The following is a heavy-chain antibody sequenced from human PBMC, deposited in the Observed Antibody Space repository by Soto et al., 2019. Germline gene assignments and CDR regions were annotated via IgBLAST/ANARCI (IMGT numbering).Heavy chain of an antibody. Sequence: PGGSLRLSCAASGFTFSSYGMHWVRPAPGKGLEWVAVISYDGSNKYYADSVKGRFTISRDNSKNTLYLQMNSLRAEDTAVYYCAKDLMRFVDVVGDSSGYYPVPYFDYWGQGTLVTVSS. V-gene: IGHV3-30*18. D-gene: IGHD3-22*01. CDR1: GFTFSSYG. J-gene: IGHJ4*02. CDR2: ISYDGSNK. CDR3: AKDLMRFVDVVGDSSGYYPVPYFDY.